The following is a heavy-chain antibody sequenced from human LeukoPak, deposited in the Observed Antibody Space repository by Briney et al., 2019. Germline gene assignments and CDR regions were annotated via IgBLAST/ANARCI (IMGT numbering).Heavy chain of an antibody. D-gene: IGHD6-13*01. CDR3: AREVAAAGVNWFDP. CDR1: GGSISSYY. V-gene: IGHV4-59*01. J-gene: IGHJ5*02. Sequence: ETLSLTCTVSGGSISSYYWSWIRQPPGKGLEWIGYIYYSGSTNYNPFLKSRVTISVDTSKNQFSLKLSSVTAADTAVYYCAREVAAAGVNWFDPWGQGTLVTVSS. CDR2: IYYSGST.